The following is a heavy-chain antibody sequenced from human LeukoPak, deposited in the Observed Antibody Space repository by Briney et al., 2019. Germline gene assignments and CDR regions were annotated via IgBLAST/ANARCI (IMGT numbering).Heavy chain of an antibody. CDR2: ISSSGSTI. CDR3: AREKPQVGATPNDAFDI. D-gene: IGHD1-26*01. J-gene: IGHJ3*02. V-gene: IGHV3-11*01. CDR1: GFTFSDYY. Sequence: GGSLRLSCAASGFTFSDYYMSRIRQAPGKGLEWVSYISSSGSTIYYADSVKGRFTISRDNAKNSLYLQMNSLRAEDTAVYYCAREKPQVGATPNDAFDIWGQGTMVTVSS.